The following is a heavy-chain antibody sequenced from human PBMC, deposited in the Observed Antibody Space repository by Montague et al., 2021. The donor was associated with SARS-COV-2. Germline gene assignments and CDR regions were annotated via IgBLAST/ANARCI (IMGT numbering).Heavy chain of an antibody. Sequence: CAISGDSVSSKSVAWNWIRRSPSRGLEWLGRTYYRSKWDSDYAESVKRRLVITPDASKNQVSLQLNSVIPEDTAVYFCASSGITLTGLDAFDIWGQGTGVTVSS. CDR3: ASSGITLTGLDAFDI. J-gene: IGHJ3*02. D-gene: IGHD3-9*01. V-gene: IGHV6-1*01. CDR1: GDSVSSKSVA. CDR2: TYYRSKWDS.